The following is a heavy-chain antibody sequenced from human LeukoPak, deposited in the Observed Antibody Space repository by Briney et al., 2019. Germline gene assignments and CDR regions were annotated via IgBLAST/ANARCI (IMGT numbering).Heavy chain of an antibody. D-gene: IGHD6-13*01. Sequence: ASVKVSCKASGYTFTDYHLHWVRQAPGQGLEWMGWINPNSGGTNYAQKFQGRVTMTRDTSISTVYMELSRLRSDDTAVYYCARVWGYTSTWFDYWGQGTLVTVSS. J-gene: IGHJ4*02. CDR1: GYTFTDYH. CDR3: ARVWGYTSTWFDY. CDR2: INPNSGGT. V-gene: IGHV1-2*02.